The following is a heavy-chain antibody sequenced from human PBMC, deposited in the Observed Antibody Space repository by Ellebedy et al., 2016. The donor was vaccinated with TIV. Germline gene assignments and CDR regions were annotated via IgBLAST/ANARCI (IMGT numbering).Heavy chain of an antibody. D-gene: IGHD3-16*01. CDR1: GFTFRNYW. CDR2: LKQDGSET. V-gene: IGHV3-7*01. CDR3: MGGGPGNWG. J-gene: IGHJ4*02. Sequence: GESLKISXVASGFTFRNYWMTWVRQAPGKRPEWVANLKQDGSETYYMDSVKGRFTISRDNAKNTLYLQVNSLRVEDTALYYCMGGGPGNWGWGQGTLVTVSS.